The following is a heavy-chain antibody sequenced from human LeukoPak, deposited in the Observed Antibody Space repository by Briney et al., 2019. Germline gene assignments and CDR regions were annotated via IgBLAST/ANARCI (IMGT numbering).Heavy chain of an antibody. J-gene: IGHJ3*02. Sequence: PSQTLSLTCTVSGGSISSGSYYWSWIRQTAGKGLEWIGRIYTSGSTNYNPSLKSRVTISVDTSKNQFSLKLSSVTAADTAVYYCARVGNILTVDALDIWGQGTMVTVSS. V-gene: IGHV4-61*02. D-gene: IGHD3-9*01. CDR1: GGSISSGSYY. CDR2: IYTSGST. CDR3: ARVGNILTVDALDI.